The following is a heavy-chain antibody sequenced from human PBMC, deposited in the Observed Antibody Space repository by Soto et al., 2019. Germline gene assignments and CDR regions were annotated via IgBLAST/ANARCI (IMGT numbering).Heavy chain of an antibody. J-gene: IGHJ6*02. V-gene: IGHV4-59*01. CDR3: GRDSGQNYGMDV. Sequence: PSETLSLTCTVSGGSISNYYWSWIRQPPGKGLEWIGYIYYSGSTNYNPSLKSRVTISVDTSKNQFSLKLSSVTAADTAVYYCGRDSGQNYGMDVWGQGTTVTVSS. CDR1: GGSISNYY. CDR2: IYYSGST.